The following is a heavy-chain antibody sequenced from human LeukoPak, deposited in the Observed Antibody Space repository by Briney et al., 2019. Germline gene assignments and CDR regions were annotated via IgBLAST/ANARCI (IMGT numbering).Heavy chain of an antibody. J-gene: IGHJ4*02. V-gene: IGHV3-21*01. Sequence: KPGGSLRLSCAASGFTFSSYSMNWVRQAPGKGLEWVSSISSSSSYIYYADSVKGRFAISRDNAKNSLYLQMNSLRAEDTAVYYCARVHSSAWVFDYWGQGTLVTVSS. D-gene: IGHD6-25*01. CDR3: ARVHSSAWVFDY. CDR1: GFTFSSYS. CDR2: ISSSSSYI.